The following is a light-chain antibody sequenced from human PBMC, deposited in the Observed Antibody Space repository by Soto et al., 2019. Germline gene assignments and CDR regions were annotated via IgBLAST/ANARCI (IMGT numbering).Light chain of an antibody. CDR2: DAS. V-gene: IGKV1-33*01. CDR1: QDISNY. Sequence: DIQMTQSPSSLSASVGDRVTITCQASQDISNYLNWYQQKPGKAPKLLIYDASNLETGVPSRFSGCGSGTDFTFTISRLQPEDIPTYYCQQYDNLPLTFGGGTKVEIK. J-gene: IGKJ4*01. CDR3: QQYDNLPLT.